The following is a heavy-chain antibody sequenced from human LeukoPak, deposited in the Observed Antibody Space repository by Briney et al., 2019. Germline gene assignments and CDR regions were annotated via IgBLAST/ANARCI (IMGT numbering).Heavy chain of an antibody. CDR1: GFTFSRDA. J-gene: IGHJ4*01. CDR2: ISYDGSNK. CDR3: ARDYRYLFDY. D-gene: IGHD1-14*01. V-gene: IGHV3-30-3*01. Sequence: PGRSLRLSCVVSGFTFSRDAVHWVRQAPGKGLEWVAGISYDGSNKDYADSVKDRFSISRDNSKNTLYLQMNSLRAEDTAMYYCARDYRYLFDYWGHGTLVTVSS.